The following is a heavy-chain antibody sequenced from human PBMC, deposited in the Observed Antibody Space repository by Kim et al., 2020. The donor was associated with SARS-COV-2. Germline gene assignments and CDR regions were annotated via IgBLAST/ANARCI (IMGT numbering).Heavy chain of an antibody. Sequence: ASVKVSCKASGYTFTSYDINWVRQATGQGLEWMGWMNPNSGNTGYAQKFQGRVTMTRNTSISTAYMELSSLRSEDTAVYYCARGGRYCSGGSCLRLNWFDPWGQGTLVTVSS. CDR1: GYTFTSYD. CDR2: MNPNSGNT. V-gene: IGHV1-8*01. J-gene: IGHJ5*02. CDR3: ARGGRYCSGGSCLRLNWFDP. D-gene: IGHD2-15*01.